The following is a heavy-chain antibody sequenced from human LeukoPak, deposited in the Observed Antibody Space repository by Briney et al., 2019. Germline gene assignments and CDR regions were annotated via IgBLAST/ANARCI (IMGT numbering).Heavy chain of an antibody. CDR2: LYYSGCT. V-gene: IGHV4-59*01. D-gene: IGHD3-3*01. CDR3: ARGGPGISNAFDI. J-gene: IGHJ3*02. Sequence: SSVPLTLTCSVSGRSISRYYWRWIRQSPGKGLEGIGYLYYSGCTNSNTSLESRVTMLVDTSKTQFSLKLRSVTAANAAVYYCARGGPGISNAFDIWGQGTMVTVSS. CDR1: GRSISRYY.